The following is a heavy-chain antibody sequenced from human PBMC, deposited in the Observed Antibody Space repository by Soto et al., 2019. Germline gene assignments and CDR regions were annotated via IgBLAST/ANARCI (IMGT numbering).Heavy chain of an antibody. Sequence: GGSLRLSCAASGFTFSSYWMSWVRQAPGKGLEWVANIKQDGSEKYYVDSVKGRFTISRDNAKNSLYLQMNSLRAEDTAVYYCARALVRGVITYYFDYWGQGTLVTVS. CDR3: ARALVRGVITYYFDY. D-gene: IGHD3-10*01. J-gene: IGHJ4*02. CDR1: GFTFSSYW. V-gene: IGHV3-7*05. CDR2: IKQDGSEK.